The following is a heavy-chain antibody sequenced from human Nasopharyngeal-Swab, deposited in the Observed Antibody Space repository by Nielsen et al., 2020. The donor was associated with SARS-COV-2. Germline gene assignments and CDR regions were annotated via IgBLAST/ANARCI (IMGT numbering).Heavy chain of an antibody. V-gene: IGHV3-53*01. J-gene: IGHJ6*02. CDR1: GFTVSSNY. Sequence: GGSLRLSCAASGFTVSSNYMSWVRQAPGKGLEWVSVIYSGGSTYYADSVKGRFTISRDNSKNTLYLQMNSLRAEDTAVYYCAREGGYCSGGSCPYYGMDVWGQGTTVTVSS. CDR3: AREGGYCSGGSCPYYGMDV. D-gene: IGHD2-15*01. CDR2: IYSGGST.